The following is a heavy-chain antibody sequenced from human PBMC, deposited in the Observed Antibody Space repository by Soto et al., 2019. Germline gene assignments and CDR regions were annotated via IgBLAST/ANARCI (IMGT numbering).Heavy chain of an antibody. V-gene: IGHV4-30-4*01. CDR2: IYYSGST. CDR1: GGSISRGDYY. J-gene: IGHJ4*02. Sequence: QVPLQESGPGLVKPSHTLSLTCTVSGGSISRGDYYWSWIRQPPGKGLEWIGYIYYSGSTYYNPSLKRRVNISVDTAKNQFSLKLSSVTAADTAVYYCARVGGFGATTIDYWGQGTLVTVSS. D-gene: IGHD3-10*01. CDR3: ARVGGFGATTIDY.